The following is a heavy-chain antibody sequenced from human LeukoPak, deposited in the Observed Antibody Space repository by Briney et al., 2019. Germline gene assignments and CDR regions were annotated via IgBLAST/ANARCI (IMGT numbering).Heavy chain of an antibody. Sequence: GGSLRLSCAASGFTFTNYAMTWVRQAPGKGPQWVSSISGSGSSTYYADSVKGRFTISRDNSKNTLYLQMNGLRPEDTAVYFCAKDWGNKFASGSSYLDSWGQGTLVTVSS. CDR2: ISGSGSST. CDR1: GFTFTNYA. D-gene: IGHD3-10*01. V-gene: IGHV3-23*01. J-gene: IGHJ4*02. CDR3: AKDWGNKFASGSSYLDS.